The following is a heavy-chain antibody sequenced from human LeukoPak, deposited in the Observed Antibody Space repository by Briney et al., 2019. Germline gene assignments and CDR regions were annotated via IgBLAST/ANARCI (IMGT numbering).Heavy chain of an antibody. V-gene: IGHV4-39*07. CDR2: INHSGST. CDR3: ARVGVPYYYDSWFGRPRDYYYMDV. Sequence: SETLSLTCTVSGGSISSGSYYWSWIRQPPGKGLEWIGEINHSGSTNYNPSLKSRVTISVDTSKNQFSLKLSSVTAADTAVYYCARVGVPYYYDSWFGRPRDYYYMDVWGKGTTVTISS. D-gene: IGHD3-22*01. J-gene: IGHJ6*03. CDR1: GGSISSGSYY.